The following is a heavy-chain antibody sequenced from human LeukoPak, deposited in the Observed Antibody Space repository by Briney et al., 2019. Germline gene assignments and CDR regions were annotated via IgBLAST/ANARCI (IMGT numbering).Heavy chain of an antibody. D-gene: IGHD5-18*01. CDR3: ARLRGYSYGFLGMDV. V-gene: IGHV1-2*06. CDR2: INPNSGGT. CDR1: GYTFTGYY. J-gene: IGHJ6*02. Sequence: ASVKVSCKASGYTFTGYYMHWVRQAPGQGLEWMGRINPNSGGTNYAQKFQGRVTMTRDTSISTAYMELSSLRSEDTAVYYCARLRGYSYGFLGMDVWGQGTTVTVSS.